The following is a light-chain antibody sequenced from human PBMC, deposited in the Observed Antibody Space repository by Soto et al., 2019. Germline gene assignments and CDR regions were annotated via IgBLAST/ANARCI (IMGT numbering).Light chain of an antibody. J-gene: IGLJ2*01. CDR1: SSDIGAYNY. CDR2: DVS. CDR3: SSYTSSSTVV. V-gene: IGLV2-14*01. Sequence: QSVLTQPASVSGSPGQSITISCTGTSSDIGAYNYVSWYQQHPGKAPKLMIYDVSNRPSGVSNRFSGSKSGHTASLTISGLQAEDEADCYCSSYTSSSTVVFGGGTKLTVL.